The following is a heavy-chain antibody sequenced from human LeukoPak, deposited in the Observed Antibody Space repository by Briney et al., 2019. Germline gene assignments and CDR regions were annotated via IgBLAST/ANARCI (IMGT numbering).Heavy chain of an antibody. CDR2: IIPIFGTA. D-gene: IGHD6-13*01. CDR3: ARDRVAAAGRGHYYYYMDV. CDR1: GGTFSSYA. V-gene: IGHV1-69*05. J-gene: IGHJ6*03. Sequence: SVKVSCKASGGTFSSYAISWVRQAPGQGLEWMGRIIPIFGTANYAQKFQGRVTITTDESTSTAYMELSSLRSEDTAVYYCARDRVAAAGRGHYYYYMDVWGKGTTVTVSS.